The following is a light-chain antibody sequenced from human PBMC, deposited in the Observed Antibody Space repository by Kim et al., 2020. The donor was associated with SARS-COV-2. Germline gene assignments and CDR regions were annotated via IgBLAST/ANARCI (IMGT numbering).Light chain of an antibody. CDR3: AAWDDSLNYV. V-gene: IGLV1-44*01. Sequence: PGQRVSISWSGGSANIGSNTVNWYQQLPGTAPKLLIYRNNHRPSGVPDRFSGSKSGTSASLAISGLQSEDEADYYCAAWDDSLNYVFGTGTKVTVL. J-gene: IGLJ1*01. CDR1: SANIGSNT. CDR2: RNN.